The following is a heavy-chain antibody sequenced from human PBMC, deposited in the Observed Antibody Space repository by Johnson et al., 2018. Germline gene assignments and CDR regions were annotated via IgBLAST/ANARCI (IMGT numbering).Heavy chain of an antibody. J-gene: IGHJ6*02. V-gene: IGHV1-69*12. CDR2: VIPVLDTA. D-gene: IGHD3-10*01. CDR1: GGTFTNYV. CDR3: ATVDGSGRCPYDHYGMDG. Sequence: QVQLVQSGAEVKKPGSSVKVSCKASGGTFTNYVINWVLQAPGQGLEWVGGVIPVLDTARYSQKFQARVTITAVQSTSTFDMGLGSLTSADTAVYFCATVDGSGRCPYDHYGMDGWGQGTKVTVS.